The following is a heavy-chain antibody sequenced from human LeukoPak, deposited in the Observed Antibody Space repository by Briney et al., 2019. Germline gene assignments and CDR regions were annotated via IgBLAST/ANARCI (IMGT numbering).Heavy chain of an antibody. D-gene: IGHD6-19*01. CDR3: ARDLSGRQWLVPYYFDY. CDR1: GFTFSDYY. V-gene: IGHV3-11*04. CDR2: ISIGGTTI. J-gene: IGHJ4*02. Sequence: GGSLRLSCAASGFTFSDYYMSWIRQAPGKGLEWVSYISIGGTTIYYADSVKGRFTLSRDNAKNSLYLQMNSLRDEDTAVYYCARDLSGRQWLVPYYFDYWGQGTLVTVSS.